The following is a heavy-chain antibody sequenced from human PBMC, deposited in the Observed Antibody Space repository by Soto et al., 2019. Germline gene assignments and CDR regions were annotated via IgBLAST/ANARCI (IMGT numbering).Heavy chain of an antibody. CDR1: GFTFSTYG. CDR3: ARDREGTPNALTFDY. V-gene: IGHV3-33*01. D-gene: IGHD2-15*01. Sequence: QVQLVESGGGVVQPGRSLRLSCAASGFTFSTYGMHWVRQAPGKGLEWVAVIWDDGSNKVYADSVKGRFTISRDTSKNTLYLQMNSLRAEDTAVYYCARDREGTPNALTFDYWGQGALVTVSS. CDR2: IWDDGSNK. J-gene: IGHJ4*02.